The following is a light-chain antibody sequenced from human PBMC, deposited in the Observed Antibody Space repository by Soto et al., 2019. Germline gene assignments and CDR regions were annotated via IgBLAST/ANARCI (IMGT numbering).Light chain of an antibody. V-gene: IGKV3-11*01. CDR1: QSVSSY. J-gene: IGKJ2*01. Sequence: EIVLTQSPATLSLSPGERATLSCRASQSVSSYLAWYQQKPGQAPRLLIYDASNRATVIPARFSGNGSGTDFTLTISSLEPEDFAVYYFQQRSYWHTFGEGTKLEIK. CDR3: QQRSYWHT. CDR2: DAS.